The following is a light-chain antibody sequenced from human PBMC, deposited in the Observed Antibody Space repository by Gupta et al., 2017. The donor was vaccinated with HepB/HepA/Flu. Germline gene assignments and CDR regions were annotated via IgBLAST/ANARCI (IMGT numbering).Light chain of an antibody. CDR1: QSFTSGY. Sequence: EIVLTQSPGTLSLSPGERATLSCRASQSFTSGYLAWYQHKPGQAPRLPIYGASSRATDIPDRFSGSGSGTDFTLTISRLESEDFAMYYCQHYDVFIPISFGGGTKVEMK. V-gene: IGKV3-20*01. CDR2: GAS. CDR3: QHYDVFIPIS. J-gene: IGKJ4*01.